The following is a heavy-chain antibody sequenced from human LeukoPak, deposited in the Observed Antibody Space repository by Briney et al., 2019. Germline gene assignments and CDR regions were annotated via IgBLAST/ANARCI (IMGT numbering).Heavy chain of an antibody. J-gene: IGHJ3*02. Sequence: SETLSLTCTVSGGSFSSGSYYWSWIRQPPGKGLEWIGYIYYSGSTNYNPSLKSRVTISVDTSKNQFSLKLSSVTAADTAVYYCARETTYYDFWSGYPTCGTPAAFDIWGQGTMVTVSS. CDR3: ARETTYYDFWSGYPTCGTPAAFDI. CDR1: GGSFSSGSYY. CDR2: IYYSGST. D-gene: IGHD3-3*01. V-gene: IGHV4-61*01.